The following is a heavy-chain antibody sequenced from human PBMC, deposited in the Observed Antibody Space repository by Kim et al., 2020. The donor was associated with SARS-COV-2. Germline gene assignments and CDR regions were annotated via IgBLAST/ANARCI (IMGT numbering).Heavy chain of an antibody. CDR3: ARDPRDNYDFWSDYANYYYSGMDL. CDR2: IWYDGSNK. Sequence: GGSLRLSCAASGFTFSSYGMHWVRQAPGKGLEWVAVIWYDGSNKYYADSVKGRFTISRDNSKNTLYLQMNSLRAEDTAVYYCARDPRDNYDFWSDYANYYYSGMDLWGQGTTVTVSS. D-gene: IGHD3-3*01. CDR1: GFTFSSYG. V-gene: IGHV3-33*08. J-gene: IGHJ6*02.